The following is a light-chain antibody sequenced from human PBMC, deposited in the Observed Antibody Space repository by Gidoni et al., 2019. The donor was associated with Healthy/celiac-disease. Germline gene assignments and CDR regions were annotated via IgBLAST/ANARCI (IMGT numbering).Light chain of an antibody. CDR3: QVWDSSSDHVV. V-gene: IGLV3-21*02. CDR1: NLGSKS. J-gene: IGLJ2*01. CDR2: DDS. Sequence: SYGLTQPPSVSVAPGRTARITCRGNNLGSKSVHWYQQKPGQAPALVVYDDSDRPSGFPARFSGSNSGNTATLTISRVEAGDEADYYCQVWDSSSDHVVFGGGTKLTVL.